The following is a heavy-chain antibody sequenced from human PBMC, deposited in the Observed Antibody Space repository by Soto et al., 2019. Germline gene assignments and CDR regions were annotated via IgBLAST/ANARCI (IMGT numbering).Heavy chain of an antibody. J-gene: IGHJ4*02. Sequence: SVKVACRASGYTFAGYGISWVRQAPRQGLEWMGWISAYNGNTNDAQKRQGRVTMTTDTSTSTAYMELRSLRSDDTAVYYYARDIRGPSTGIAAAGTDYWGQGTRVSVPS. CDR3: ARDIRGPSTGIAAAGTDY. D-gene: IGHD6-13*01. CDR1: GYTFAGYG. V-gene: IGHV1-18*01. CDR2: ISAYNGNT.